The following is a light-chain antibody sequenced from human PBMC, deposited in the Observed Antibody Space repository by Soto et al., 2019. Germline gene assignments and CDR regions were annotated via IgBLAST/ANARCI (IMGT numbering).Light chain of an antibody. CDR1: SSDVGAYKY. Sequence: QSALTQPPSASGSPGQSVTISCTGTSSDVGAYKYVSWYQHHPGKAPKVMIYEVSKRPSGVPDRFSGSKSGNTASLTVSGLQAEDEADYYCASFAGSGNVVFGGGTKL. CDR3: ASFAGSGNVV. J-gene: IGLJ3*02. V-gene: IGLV2-8*01. CDR2: EVS.